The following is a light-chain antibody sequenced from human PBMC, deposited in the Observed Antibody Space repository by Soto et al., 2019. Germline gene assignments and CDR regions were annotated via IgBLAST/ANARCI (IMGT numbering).Light chain of an antibody. CDR2: GAS. CDR3: QQYGSSPLT. J-gene: IGKJ4*01. V-gene: IGKV3-20*01. Sequence: EIVLTQSPGTQSLSPGERATLSCRASQSVSSSYLAWYQQQPGQAPRLLIYGASSRATGIPDRFSGSGSGTDFTLTISRLEPEDFAVYYCQQYGSSPLTFGGGTKGDIK. CDR1: QSVSSSY.